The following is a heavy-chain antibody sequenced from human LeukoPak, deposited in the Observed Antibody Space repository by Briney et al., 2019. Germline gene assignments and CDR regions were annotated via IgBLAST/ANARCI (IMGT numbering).Heavy chain of an antibody. Sequence: GGSLRLSCAASGFTFSSYAMSWVRQAPGKGLEWVSAISGSGGSTYYADSVKGRFTISRDNSKNTLYLQMNSLRAEDTAVYYCAKVIYGGKLSKNAFDIWGQGTMVTVSS. V-gene: IGHV3-23*01. CDR2: ISGSGGST. CDR3: AKVIYGGKLSKNAFDI. J-gene: IGHJ3*02. D-gene: IGHD4-23*01. CDR1: GFTFSSYA.